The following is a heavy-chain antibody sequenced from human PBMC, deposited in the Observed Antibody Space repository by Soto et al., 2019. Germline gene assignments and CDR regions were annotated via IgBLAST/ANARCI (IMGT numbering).Heavy chain of an antibody. CDR2: IIPTFGTA. V-gene: IGHV1-69*13. CDR1: GGTFSSYA. CDR3: ARDAYSYGYIAVAGTLGFDV. J-gene: IGHJ6*01. Sequence: SVKVSCKASGGTFSSYAISWVRQAPGQGLEWMGGIIPTFGTANYAQKFQGRVTITADESTSTAYMELSSLRSEDTAVYYCARDAYSYGYIAVAGTLGFDVCRQGPTVT. D-gene: IGHD6-19*01.